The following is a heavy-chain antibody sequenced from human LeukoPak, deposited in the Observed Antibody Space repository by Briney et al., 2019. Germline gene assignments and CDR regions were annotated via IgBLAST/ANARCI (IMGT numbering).Heavy chain of an antibody. CDR3: AKVLSLRYFDWVLYADC. V-gene: IGHV3-23*01. D-gene: IGHD3-9*01. Sequence: PGGSLRLSCAASGFTFGSYAMSWVRQAPGKGLEWVSAISGTGDSTYYADSVKGRFTTSRDNSKNTLFLQMNSLRAEDTAVYYCAKVLSLRYFDWVLYADCWGQGTLVTVSS. CDR2: ISGTGDST. CDR1: GFTFGSYA. J-gene: IGHJ4*02.